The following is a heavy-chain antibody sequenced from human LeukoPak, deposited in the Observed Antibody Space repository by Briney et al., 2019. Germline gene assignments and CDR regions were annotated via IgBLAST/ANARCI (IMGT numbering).Heavy chain of an antibody. CDR1: GGTFSSYA. V-gene: IGHV1-18*01. CDR3: ARVGYYYDSSGYYLDAFDI. Sequence: ASVKVSCKASGGTFSSYAISWVRQAPGQRLEWTGWISAYNGNTNYAQKLQGRVTMTTDTSTSTAYMELRSLRSDDTAVYYCARVGYYYDSSGYYLDAFDIWGQGTMVTVSS. D-gene: IGHD3-22*01. J-gene: IGHJ3*02. CDR2: ISAYNGNT.